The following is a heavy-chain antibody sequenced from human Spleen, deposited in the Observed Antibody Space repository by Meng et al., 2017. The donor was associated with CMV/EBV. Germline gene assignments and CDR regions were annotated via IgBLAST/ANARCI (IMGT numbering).Heavy chain of an antibody. D-gene: IGHD3-3*01. CDR1: GYTFAHYY. V-gene: IGHV1-46*01. Sequence: ASVKVSCKASGYTFAHYYLLWVRQAPGQGLEWMGIIKPSDGSTNYAQKFGDRVTMTWDTSRTTVYMELRSLRSDDTAVYYCARESPNYDFWSGYYRYLDSWGQGTLVTVSS. CDR2: IKPSDGST. CDR3: ARESPNYDFWSGYYRYLDS. J-gene: IGHJ4*02.